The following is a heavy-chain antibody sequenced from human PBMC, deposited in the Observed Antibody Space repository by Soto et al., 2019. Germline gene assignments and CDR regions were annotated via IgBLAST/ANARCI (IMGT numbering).Heavy chain of an antibody. CDR3: ASLDTARIQIAGY. D-gene: IGHD5-18*01. CDR1: GDSISSSLYY. V-gene: IGHV4-39*01. CDR2: IYFSGIT. Sequence: SETLSLTCIVSGDSISSSLYYWGWVRQPPGKGPEWIGVIYFSGITSYNPSLKSRVTISRDSAKNSMYLQMNSLTVEDTAIYYCASLDTARIQIAGYWGQGIQVTVSS. J-gene: IGHJ4*02.